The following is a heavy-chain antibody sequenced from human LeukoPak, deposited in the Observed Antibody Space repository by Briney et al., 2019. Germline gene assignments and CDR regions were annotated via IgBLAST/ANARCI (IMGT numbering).Heavy chain of an antibody. J-gene: IGHJ4*02. CDR1: GFTFSDYA. V-gene: IGHV3-23*01. CDR2: ISISGDTI. CDR3: ARHSGGAVAGNPCDY. Sequence: GGSLRLSCAAPGFTFSDYAMSWVRQAPGKGLEWVSPISISGDTIYYPDSMKGRFTISRDNSKRTLDLQMNSLRDEDTALYYCARHSGGAVAGNPCDYWGQGALVTVSS. D-gene: IGHD6-19*01.